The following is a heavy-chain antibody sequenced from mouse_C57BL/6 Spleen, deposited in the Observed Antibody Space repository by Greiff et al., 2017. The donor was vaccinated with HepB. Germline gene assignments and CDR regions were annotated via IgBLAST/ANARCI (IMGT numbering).Heavy chain of an antibody. CDR2: IYPGDGDT. CDR1: GYAFSSYW. Sequence: QVQLQQSGAELVKPGASVKISCKASGYAFSSYWMNWVKQRPGKGLEWIGQIYPGDGDTNYNGKFKGKATLTADKSSSTAYMQLSSLTSEDSAVYFCARLYGNYRYFDYWGQGTTLTVSS. V-gene: IGHV1-80*01. D-gene: IGHD2-1*01. J-gene: IGHJ2*01. CDR3: ARLYGNYRYFDY.